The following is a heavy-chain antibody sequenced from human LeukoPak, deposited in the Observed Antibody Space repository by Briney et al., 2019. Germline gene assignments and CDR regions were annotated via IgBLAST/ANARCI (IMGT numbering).Heavy chain of an antibody. CDR3: ARPAGYSNSDNLDY. J-gene: IGHJ4*02. Sequence: GGSLRLSYAASGFTFSSYGMHWVRQAPGKGLEWVAFIRYDGSNKYYADSVKGRFTISRDNSKNTLYLQMNSPRAEDTAVYYCARPAGYSNSDNLDYWGQGTLVTVSS. V-gene: IGHV3-30*02. D-gene: IGHD4-11*01. CDR1: GFTFSSYG. CDR2: IRYDGSNK.